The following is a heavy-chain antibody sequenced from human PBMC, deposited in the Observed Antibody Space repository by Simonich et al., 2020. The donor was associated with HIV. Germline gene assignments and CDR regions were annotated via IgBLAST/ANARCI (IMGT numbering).Heavy chain of an antibody. D-gene: IGHD2-2*01. V-gene: IGHV3-21*01. CDR3: ARDGRKGSSTSCSDY. Sequence: EVQLVESGGGLVKPGGSLRLSCAASGFTFSSYSMNWVRQAPGKGLEWVSSISSSSSYIYYADSVKCRFTISRDNAKNSLYLQRNSLRAEDTAVYYCARDGRKGSSTSCSDYWGQGTLVTVSS. CDR1: GFTFSSYS. J-gene: IGHJ4*02. CDR2: ISSSSSYI.